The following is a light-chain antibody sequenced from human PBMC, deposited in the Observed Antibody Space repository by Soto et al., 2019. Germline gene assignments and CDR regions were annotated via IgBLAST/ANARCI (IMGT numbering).Light chain of an antibody. Sequence: DIQVTQSPSSLSASVGDRVTITCRTSQSIGRTLNWYQQRPGEAPKLLIYGASSLQGGVPSRFSGSGSGTDFTLTIHSLQPEDFATYYCQHSYNTPTFGEGTQVEIK. J-gene: IGKJ4*01. CDR2: GAS. CDR3: QHSYNTPT. CDR1: QSIGRT. V-gene: IGKV1-39*01.